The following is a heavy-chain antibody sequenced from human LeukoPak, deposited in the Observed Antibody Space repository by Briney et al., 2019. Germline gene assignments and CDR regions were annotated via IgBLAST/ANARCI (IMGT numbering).Heavy chain of an antibody. Sequence: PSETLSLTCTVSGGSISSYYWSWIRQPPGKGLEWIGFIYYSGSTNYNPSLKSRVTISVDTSKNQFSLKLSSVTAADTAVYYCARGSFRITMIVVVPVGFDYWGQGTLVTVSS. CDR3: ARGSFRITMIVVVPVGFDY. CDR1: GGSISSYY. CDR2: IYYSGST. J-gene: IGHJ4*02. D-gene: IGHD3-22*01. V-gene: IGHV4-59*12.